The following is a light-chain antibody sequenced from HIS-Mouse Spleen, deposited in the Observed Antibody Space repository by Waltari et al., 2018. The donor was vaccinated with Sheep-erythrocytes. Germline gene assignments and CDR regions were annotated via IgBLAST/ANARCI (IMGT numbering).Light chain of an antibody. CDR2: AAS. CDR3: QQSYSTPQFT. J-gene: IGKJ3*01. CDR1: QSISSY. V-gene: IGKV1-39*01. Sequence: DIQMTQSPSSLSASVGDRVTITCRVSQSISSYLNWYQQKPGKAPKLLIYAASSLQSGVPSRFSGSGSGTDFPLTISSLQPEDFATYYCQQSYSTPQFTFGPGTKVDIK.